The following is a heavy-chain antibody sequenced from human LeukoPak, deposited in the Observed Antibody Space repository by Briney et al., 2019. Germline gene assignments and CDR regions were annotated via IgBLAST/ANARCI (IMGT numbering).Heavy chain of an antibody. J-gene: IGHJ4*02. D-gene: IGHD4-17*01. CDR1: GFTFSSYS. CDR3: ARDRSDYGDYIFDY. Sequence: GGSLRLSCAASGFTFSSYSMNWVRQAPGKGLEWVSSISSSSSYIYYADSVKGRFTISRDNAKNSLYLQMNSLRAEDTAVYYCARDRSDYGDYIFDYWGQGTLVTVFS. V-gene: IGHV3-21*01. CDR2: ISSSSSYI.